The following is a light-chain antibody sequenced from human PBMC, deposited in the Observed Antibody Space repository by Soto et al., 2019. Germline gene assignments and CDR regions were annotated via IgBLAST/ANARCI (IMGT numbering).Light chain of an antibody. CDR1: RGSIASNY. CDR3: QSYDSSNVV. V-gene: IGLV6-57*04. Sequence: NFMLTQPHSVSESPGKTVTISCTRSRGSIASNYVQWHQQRPGSAPTTVISEDNQRPSGVPDRFSGSIDSSSNSASLTISGLKTEDEADYYCQSYDSSNVVFGGGTKLTVL. J-gene: IGLJ3*02. CDR2: EDN.